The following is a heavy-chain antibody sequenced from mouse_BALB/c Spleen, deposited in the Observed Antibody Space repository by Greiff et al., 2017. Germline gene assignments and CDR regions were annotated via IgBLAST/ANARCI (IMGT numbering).Heavy chain of an antibody. Sequence: EVKLVESGGGLVQPGGSRKLSCAASGFTFSSFGMHWVRQAPEKGLEWVAYISSGSSTIYYADTVKGRFTISRDNPKNTLFLQMTSLRSEDTAMYYCARDYESYYAMDYWGQGTSVTVSS. J-gene: IGHJ4*01. CDR2: ISSGSSTI. CDR3: ARDYESYYAMDY. V-gene: IGHV5-17*02. D-gene: IGHD1-1*01. CDR1: GFTFSSFG.